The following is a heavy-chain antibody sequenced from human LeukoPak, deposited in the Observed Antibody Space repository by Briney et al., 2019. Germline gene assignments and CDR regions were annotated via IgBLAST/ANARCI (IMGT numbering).Heavy chain of an antibody. J-gene: IGHJ4*02. CDR2: ISYDGSNK. Sequence: GGSLRLSCAASGFTFSSYGMHWVRQAPGKGLEWVAVISYDGSNKYYADSVKGRFTISRDSSKNTLYLQMNSLRAEDTAVYYCAKRKFDYWGQGTLVTVSS. CDR1: GFTFSSYG. CDR3: AKRKFDY. V-gene: IGHV3-30*18.